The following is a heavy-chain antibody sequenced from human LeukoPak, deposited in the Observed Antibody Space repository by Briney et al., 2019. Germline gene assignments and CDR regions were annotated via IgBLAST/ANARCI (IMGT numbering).Heavy chain of an antibody. CDR2: IYTSGST. Sequence: SETLSLTCTVSGGSISSGSYYWSWIRQPAGKGLEWIGRIYTSGSTNYNPSLKSRVTISVDTSKNQFSLKLSSVTAAHTAVYYCARGPGYCSSTSCYYYYYYMDVWGKGTTVTVSS. D-gene: IGHD2-2*01. CDR1: GGSISSGSYY. J-gene: IGHJ6*03. V-gene: IGHV4-61*02. CDR3: ARGPGYCSSTSCYYYYYYMDV.